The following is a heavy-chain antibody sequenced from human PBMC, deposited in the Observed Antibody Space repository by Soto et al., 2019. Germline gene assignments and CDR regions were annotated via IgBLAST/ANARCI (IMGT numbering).Heavy chain of an antibody. Sequence: SETLSLTCTVSGGSVSSGGYFWSWIRQPPGKGLEWLGNIYDSGSTSYNPSLKSRVTMSVDTSKNQFSLRLTSVTAADTAVYFCARGSSSYYDYGMDVWGQGTTVTVSS. CDR1: GGSVSSGGYF. CDR3: ARGSSSYYDYGMDV. D-gene: IGHD6-6*01. J-gene: IGHJ6*02. CDR2: IYDSGST. V-gene: IGHV4-61*08.